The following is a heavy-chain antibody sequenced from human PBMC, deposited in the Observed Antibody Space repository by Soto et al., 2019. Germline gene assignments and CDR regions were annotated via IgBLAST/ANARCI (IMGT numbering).Heavy chain of an antibody. CDR2: IIPIFGTA. CDR1: GGTFSSYA. Sequence: YVKVPCKASGGTFSSYAISWVRPAPGEGREWRGGIIPIFGTANYAQKFQGRVTITADESTSTAYMELSSLRSEDTAVYYCAGDRGYSSGYDRWSLDYWGQGTLVIVSS. D-gene: IGHD5-18*01. CDR3: AGDRGYSSGYDRWSLDY. J-gene: IGHJ4*02. V-gene: IGHV1-69*01.